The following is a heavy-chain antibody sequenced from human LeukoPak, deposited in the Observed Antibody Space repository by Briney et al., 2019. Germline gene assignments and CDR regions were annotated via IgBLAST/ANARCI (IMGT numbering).Heavy chain of an antibody. Sequence: GGPLTLSCGASGYTLGDYTMKCVREARGKGVVWVLYFSDSSFYIYYADSVQGRFTISRDNAKNSLYLQMNSLRAEDTGVYYCANHFACGSTSCPPFDYWGQGTLVTVSA. J-gene: IGHJ4*02. V-gene: IGHV3-21*01. CDR2: FSDSSFYI. D-gene: IGHD2-2*01. CDR3: ANHFACGSTSCPPFDY. CDR1: GYTLGDYT.